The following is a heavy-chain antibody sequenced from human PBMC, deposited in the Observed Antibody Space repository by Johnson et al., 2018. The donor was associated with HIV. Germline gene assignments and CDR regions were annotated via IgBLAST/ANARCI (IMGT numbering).Heavy chain of an antibody. V-gene: IGHV3-30*02. Sequence: QMQLVESGGGVVQPGGSLRLSCAASGVTISSFGMHWVRQAPGKGLEWVAFIRFDGSDEYYSNSVKGRFTISRDNSKNTLYLQMNSLRPEDTAVYYCTKVWGFYYGQYHDAFDIWGQGTMVTVSS. CDR1: GVTISSFG. CDR3: TKVWGFYYGQYHDAFDI. D-gene: IGHD3-10*01. J-gene: IGHJ3*02. CDR2: IRFDGSDE.